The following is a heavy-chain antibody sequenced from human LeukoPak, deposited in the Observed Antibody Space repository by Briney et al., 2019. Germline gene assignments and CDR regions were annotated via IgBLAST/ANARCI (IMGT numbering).Heavy chain of an antibody. J-gene: IGHJ4*02. V-gene: IGHV3-73*01. Sequence: PGGSLRLSCAASGFTFSGSPILWVRQASGKGLEWVGRIRGKADNYATAYAASVQGRCTISRDDSQNTAYLQLNSLKTEDTAAYYCTQNNYWGQGALVTVSS. CDR1: GFTFSGSP. CDR3: TQNNY. CDR2: IRGKADNYAT.